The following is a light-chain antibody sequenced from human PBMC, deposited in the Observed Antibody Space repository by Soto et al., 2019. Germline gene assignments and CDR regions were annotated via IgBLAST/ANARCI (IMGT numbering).Light chain of an antibody. CDR2: QAS. V-gene: IGKV1-5*03. J-gene: IGKJ4*01. CDR3: EDYSSSSGLT. CDR1: QSISSW. Sequence: DIPMTQSPSTLSASVGDRVTITCRASQSISSWLAWYQQKPGKAPKLLIYQASSLKSGVPSRFSGSGSATKFTLTISSLQPDDFATYYCEDYSSSSGLTFGGGTKVDIK.